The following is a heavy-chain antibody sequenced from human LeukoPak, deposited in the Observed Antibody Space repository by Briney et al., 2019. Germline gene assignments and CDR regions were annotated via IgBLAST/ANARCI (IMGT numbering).Heavy chain of an antibody. D-gene: IGHD3-22*01. CDR1: GGSISSYY. CDR2: IYYSGST. J-gene: IGHJ4*02. Sequence: SEALSLTCTVSGGSISSYYWSWIRQPPGKGLEWIGYIYYSGSTNYNPSLKSRVTISVDTSKNQFSLKLSSVTAADTAVYYCARGTTYYYDSSGYYYVRYFDYWGQGTLVTVSS. V-gene: IGHV4-59*01. CDR3: ARGTTYYYDSSGYYYVRYFDY.